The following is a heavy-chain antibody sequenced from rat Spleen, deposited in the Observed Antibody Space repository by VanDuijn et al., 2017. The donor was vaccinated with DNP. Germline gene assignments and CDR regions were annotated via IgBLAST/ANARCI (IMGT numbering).Heavy chain of an antibody. D-gene: IGHD1-2*01. V-gene: IGHV2-19*01. J-gene: IGHJ3*01. CDR3: ARDYYSSSFVY. Sequence: QVQLKESGPGMVQPSQTLSLTCTVSGFSLTDYSVHWVRQPPGKVLEWIAAISSGGSTYYNSALKSRLSISRDTSKSQVFLKMNSLQTEDTAIYFCARDYYSSSFVYWGQGTLVTVSS. CDR1: GFSLTDYS. CDR2: ISSGGST.